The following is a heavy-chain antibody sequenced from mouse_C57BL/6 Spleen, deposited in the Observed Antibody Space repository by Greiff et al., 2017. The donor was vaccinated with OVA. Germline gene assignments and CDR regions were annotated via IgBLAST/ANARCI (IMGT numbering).Heavy chain of an antibody. CDR3: ARDGWLLRERFDY. Sequence: EVKLVESGGGLVKPGGSLKLSCAASGFTFSSYAMSWVRQTPEKRLEWVATISDGGSYTYYPDNVKGRFTISRDNAKNNLYLQMSHLKSEDTAMYYCARDGWLLRERFDYWGQGTLVTVSA. J-gene: IGHJ3*01. V-gene: IGHV5-4*01. CDR1: GFTFSSYA. CDR2: ISDGGSYT. D-gene: IGHD2-3*01.